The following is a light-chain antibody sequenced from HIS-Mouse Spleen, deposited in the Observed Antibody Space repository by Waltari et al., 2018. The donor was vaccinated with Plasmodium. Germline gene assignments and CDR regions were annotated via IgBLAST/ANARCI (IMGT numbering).Light chain of an antibody. J-gene: IGLJ2*01. V-gene: IGLV4-69*01. CDR1: SGHSSYA. CDR2: LNSDGSH. CDR3: QTWGTGMGV. Sequence: QLVLTQSPSASASLGASVKLTCTLSSGHSSYAIAWHQQQTEKGPRYLMTLNSDGSHSKGDGIPDRFSGSSSGAERYLTISSLQSEDEADYYCQTWGTGMGVFGGGTKLTVL.